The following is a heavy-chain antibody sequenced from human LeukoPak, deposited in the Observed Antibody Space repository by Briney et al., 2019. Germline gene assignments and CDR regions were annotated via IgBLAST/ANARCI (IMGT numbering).Heavy chain of an antibody. Sequence: GESLKISCKTSGYSFTNYWIGWVRQMPGKGLEWMGIIYPDDSNTIYSPSFQGQVTISADKSITTAHLQWSSLKASDTAMYYCVRGYYYVSGTSFHNWFDPWGQGTLVTVSS. J-gene: IGHJ5*02. CDR2: IYPDDSNT. D-gene: IGHD3-10*01. V-gene: IGHV5-51*01. CDR1: GYSFTNYW. CDR3: VRGYYYVSGTSFHNWFDP.